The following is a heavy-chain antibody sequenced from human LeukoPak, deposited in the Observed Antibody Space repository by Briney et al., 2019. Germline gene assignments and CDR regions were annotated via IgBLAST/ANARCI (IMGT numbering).Heavy chain of an antibody. V-gene: IGHV3-30-3*01. D-gene: IGHD6-13*01. Sequence: GGSLRLSCAASGFTFSSYAMHWVRQAPGKGLEWVAVISYDGSNKYYADSVKGRFTISRDNSKNTLYLQMNSLRAEDTAVYYCARGGSSWQIDYWGQGTLVTVSS. CDR1: GFTFSSYA. J-gene: IGHJ4*02. CDR2: ISYDGSNK. CDR3: ARGGSSWQIDY.